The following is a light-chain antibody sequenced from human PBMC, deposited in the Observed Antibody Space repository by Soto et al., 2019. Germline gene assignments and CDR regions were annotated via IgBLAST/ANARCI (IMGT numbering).Light chain of an antibody. J-gene: IGLJ1*01. CDR1: SSTVGGFNV. V-gene: IGLV2-23*02. CDR3: CSYGGATTYV. Sequence: QSALTQPASVSGSPGQSITISCTGTSSTVGGFNVVSWYQQYPGKAPKVIIFEVSKRPSGISNRFSGSNSGSTASLTISGLQAEDDADYCCCSYGGATTYVFGTGTKVTVL. CDR2: EVS.